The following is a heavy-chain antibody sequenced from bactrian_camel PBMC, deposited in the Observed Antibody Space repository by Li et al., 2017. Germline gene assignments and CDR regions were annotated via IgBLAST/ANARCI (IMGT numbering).Heavy chain of an antibody. V-gene: IGHV3S42*01. CDR3: VGDWSAFTYGAPNY. CDR2: ISIYGERT. Sequence: VQLVESGGGLVQPGGSLRLSCAASGFSFSEYAMTWVRHAPGKGLEWVSTISIYGERTSYADSVKGRFTASRDNAKNTVYLQMNSLEPEDTAVYYCVGDWSAFTYGAPNYWGQGTQVTVS. D-gene: IGHD1*01. CDR1: GFSFSEYA. J-gene: IGHJ4*01.